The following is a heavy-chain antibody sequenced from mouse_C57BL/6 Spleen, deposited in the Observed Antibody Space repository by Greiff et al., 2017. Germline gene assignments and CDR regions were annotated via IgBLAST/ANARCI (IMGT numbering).Heavy chain of an antibody. CDR1: GFTFSSYA. CDR3: KRVVTPYAMDY. J-gene: IGHJ4*01. CDR2: ISSGGDYI. D-gene: IGHD2-2*01. Sequence: EVKLEESGEGLVKPGGSLKLSCAASGFTFSSYAMSWVRQTPEKRLEWVAYISSGGDYIYYADTVKGRFTISRDNARNTLYLQMSSLKSEDTAMYYCKRVVTPYAMDYWGQGTSVTVSS. V-gene: IGHV5-9-1*02.